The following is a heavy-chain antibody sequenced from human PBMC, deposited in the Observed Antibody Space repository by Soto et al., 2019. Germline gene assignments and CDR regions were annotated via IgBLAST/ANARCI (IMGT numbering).Heavy chain of an antibody. Sequence: QITLKESGPTLVKPTQTLTLTCTFSGFSLSTSGVGVGWIRQPPGEALDWLALIYWDDDKRSSPSLKNRLTITKDTSKSLVVLIMTYMDPVDTATYSCAHRHTGGSSGGSEGRFDYWGQGTLVTVSS. D-gene: IGHD6-19*01. CDR3: AHRHTGGSSGGSEGRFDY. V-gene: IGHV2-5*02. CDR2: IYWDDDK. J-gene: IGHJ4*02. CDR1: GFSLSTSGVG.